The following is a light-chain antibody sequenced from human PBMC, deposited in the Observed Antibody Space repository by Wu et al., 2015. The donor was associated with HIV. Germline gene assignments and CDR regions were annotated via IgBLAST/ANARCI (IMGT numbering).Light chain of an antibody. CDR1: QGISNF. V-gene: IGKV1-27*01. CDR2: AAS. CDR3: QQSYSTLGVT. Sequence: DIQMTQSPSSLSASVGDRVTITCRASQGISNFLAWYQQKPGKPPKVLIYAASTLQSGVPSRFSGSGSGTDFTLTISSLQPEDFATYYCQQSYSTLGVTFGPGTKVDIK. J-gene: IGKJ3*01.